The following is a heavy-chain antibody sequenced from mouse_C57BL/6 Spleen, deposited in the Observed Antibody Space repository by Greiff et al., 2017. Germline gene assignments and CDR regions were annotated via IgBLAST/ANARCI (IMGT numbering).Heavy chain of an antibody. J-gene: IGHJ1*03. CDR2: INPSNGGT. CDR1: GYTFTSYW. CDR3: ATYGSTLDWYFDV. V-gene: IGHV1-53*01. Sequence: QVQLQQPGTELVKPGASVKLSCKASGYTFTSYWMHWVKQRPGQGLEWIGNINPSNGGTNYNEKFKSKATLTVDKSSSTAYMQLSSLTSEDSAVYCCATYGSTLDWYFDVWGTGTTVTVSS. D-gene: IGHD1-1*01.